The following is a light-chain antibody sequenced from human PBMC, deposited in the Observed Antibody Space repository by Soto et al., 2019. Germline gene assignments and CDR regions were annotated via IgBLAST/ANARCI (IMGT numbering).Light chain of an antibody. CDR3: QQYGRSGT. J-gene: IGKJ1*01. CDR1: QSVSRTY. CDR2: ATS. Sequence: ELLLTQSPCTLPFCPVPVATISFMASQSVSRTYLAWYQQKPVQAPRLLIYATSSRATGIPDRFSGSGSGTDFTLTISRLEPEDFAVYYCQQYGRSGTFGQGTKVDIK. V-gene: IGKV3-20*01.